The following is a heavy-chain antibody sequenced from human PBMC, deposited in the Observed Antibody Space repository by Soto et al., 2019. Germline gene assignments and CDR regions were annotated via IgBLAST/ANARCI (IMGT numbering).Heavy chain of an antibody. J-gene: IGHJ4*02. V-gene: IGHV3-23*01. D-gene: IGHD3-22*01. CDR1: GFTFSSYA. Sequence: GGSLRLSCAASGFTFSSYAMSWVRQAPGKGLEWVSAISGSGGSTYYADSVKGRFTISRDNSKNTLYLQMNSLRAEDTAVYYCAKDTGLLRNSLIFDYWGQGTLVTVSS. CDR3: AKDTGLLRNSLIFDY. CDR2: ISGSGGST.